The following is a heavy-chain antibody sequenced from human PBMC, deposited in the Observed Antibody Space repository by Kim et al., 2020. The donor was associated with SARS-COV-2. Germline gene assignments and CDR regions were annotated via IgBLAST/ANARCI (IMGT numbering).Heavy chain of an antibody. CDR3: ARVIGANDYGDYFDY. V-gene: IGHV4-4*02. Sequence: SETLSLTCAVSGGSISSSNWWSWVRPPPGKGLEWIGEIYHSGSTNYNPSLKSRVTISVDKSKNQFSLKLSSVTAADTAVYYCARVIGANDYGDYFDYWGQGTLVTVSS. J-gene: IGHJ4*02. CDR2: IYHSGST. D-gene: IGHD4-17*01. CDR1: GGSISSSNW.